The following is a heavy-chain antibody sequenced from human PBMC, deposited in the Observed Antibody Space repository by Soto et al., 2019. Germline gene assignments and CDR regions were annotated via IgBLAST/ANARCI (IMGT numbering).Heavy chain of an antibody. D-gene: IGHD3-9*01. Sequence: SETLSLTCTVSGGSISSYYWSWIRQPPGKGLEWIGYIYYSGSTNYNPSLKSRVTISVDTSKNQFSLKLSSVTAADTAVYYCASSGSDILTGYYYYYGMDLWGQGTTVTVSS. J-gene: IGHJ6*02. CDR1: GGSISSYY. V-gene: IGHV4-59*01. CDR3: ASSGSDILTGYYYYYGMDL. CDR2: IYYSGST.